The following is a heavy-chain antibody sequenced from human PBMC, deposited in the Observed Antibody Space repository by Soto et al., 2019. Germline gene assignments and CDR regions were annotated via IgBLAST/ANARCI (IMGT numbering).Heavy chain of an antibody. D-gene: IGHD3-22*01. Sequence: EVQLVESGGGLVQPXGSLRLSCAGSXXXLXDXYXXXVRXXXXKGLEXXXXXXDKPQGYSTAYAASVKGRFTTSRDESKNSAYLQMNSLKTEDTAVYYCVRATYFSDSSGYTRCLDYWGQGTLVTVSS. CDR3: VRATYFSDSSGYTRCLDY. CDR1: XXXLXDXY. CDR2: XXDKPQGYST. J-gene: IGHJ4*02. V-gene: IGHV3-72*01.